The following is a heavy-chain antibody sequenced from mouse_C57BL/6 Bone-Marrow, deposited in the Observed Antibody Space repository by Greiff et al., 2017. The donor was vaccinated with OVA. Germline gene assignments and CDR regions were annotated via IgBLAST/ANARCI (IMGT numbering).Heavy chain of an antibody. D-gene: IGHD4-1*01. CDR2: IYPGDGDT. V-gene: IGHV1-82*01. Sequence: VQRVESGPELVKPGASVKISCKASGYAFSSSWMNWVKQRPGKGLEWIGRIYPGDGDTNYNGKFKGKATLTADKSSSTAYMQLSSLTSEDSAVYFCARSNWEGHWGQGTTLTVSS. CDR3: ARSNWEGH. J-gene: IGHJ2*01. CDR1: GYAFSSSW.